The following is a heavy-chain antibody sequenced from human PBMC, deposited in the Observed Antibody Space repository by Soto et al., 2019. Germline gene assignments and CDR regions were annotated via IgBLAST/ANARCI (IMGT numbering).Heavy chain of an antibody. Sequence: QVQLVQSGAEVRKPGASVKISCKASGYTFTSYAIHWLRQAPGQRLEWMGWINGGAGATRYSVNFQGRVTFTRDTAATTDFMDLSSLSSADTAIYYCARSPSRMAAETQLDPWGQGTLVTVSS. CDR1: GYTFTSYA. D-gene: IGHD6-6*01. CDR2: INGGAGAT. J-gene: IGHJ5*02. CDR3: ARSPSRMAAETQLDP. V-gene: IGHV1-3*01.